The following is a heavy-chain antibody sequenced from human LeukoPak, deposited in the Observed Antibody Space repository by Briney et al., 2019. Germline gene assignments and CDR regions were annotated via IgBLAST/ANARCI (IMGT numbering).Heavy chain of an antibody. Sequence: GGSLRLSCAASGFTFKLYWMHWVRQVPGKRPVWVSRINDDGSNTIYADSVRGRFTISRDDAKDTVYLQMNNLRAEDTAVYYCVRGGPSTWSWGQGTLVTVSS. CDR1: GFTFKLYW. D-gene: IGHD2-15*01. CDR2: INDDGSNT. V-gene: IGHV3-74*01. J-gene: IGHJ5*02. CDR3: VRGGPSTWS.